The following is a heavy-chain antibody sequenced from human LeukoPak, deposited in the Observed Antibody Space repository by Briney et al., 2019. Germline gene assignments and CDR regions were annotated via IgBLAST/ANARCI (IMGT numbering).Heavy chain of an antibody. V-gene: IGHV3-7*01. CDR1: GFTFTDYW. Sequence: GGSLRLSCAVSGFTFTDYWMNWVRQAPGKGLEWVASIRQDGGEKSYVDSVKGRFTISRDNTKNSLYLQINSLRAEDTAVYYCAKDYDYGGVNWFDPWGQGTLVTVSS. D-gene: IGHD4-23*01. J-gene: IGHJ5*02. CDR2: IRQDGGEK. CDR3: AKDYDYGGVNWFDP.